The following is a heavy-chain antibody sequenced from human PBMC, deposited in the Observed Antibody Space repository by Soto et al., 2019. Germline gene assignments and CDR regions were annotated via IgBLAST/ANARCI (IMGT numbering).Heavy chain of an antibody. Sequence: GGSLRLSCAASGFTFSSYAMSWVRQAPGKGLEWVSAISGSGSSTYYADSVKGRFTISRDNSKNTLYLQMNSLRAEDTAVYYCAKGTGAYSHYGMDVWGQGXTVTVSS. CDR2: ISGSGSST. J-gene: IGHJ6*02. CDR1: GFTFSSYA. V-gene: IGHV3-23*01. D-gene: IGHD5-18*01. CDR3: AKGTGAYSHYGMDV.